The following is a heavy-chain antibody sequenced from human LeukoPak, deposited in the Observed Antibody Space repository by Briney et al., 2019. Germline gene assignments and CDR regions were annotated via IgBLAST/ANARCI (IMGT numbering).Heavy chain of an antibody. Sequence: PGGSLRLSCAASGFTVSSNYMSWVRQPAGKGLEWVSVLYSGGATIYADSVKGRFTISRDTSKNTLYLQMNDLRADDTAVYYCTKLKGWYGEGFFDYWGQGTLVTVSS. CDR3: TKLKGWYGEGFFDY. D-gene: IGHD6-19*01. J-gene: IGHJ4*02. CDR2: LYSGGAT. V-gene: IGHV3-53*01. CDR1: GFTVSSNY.